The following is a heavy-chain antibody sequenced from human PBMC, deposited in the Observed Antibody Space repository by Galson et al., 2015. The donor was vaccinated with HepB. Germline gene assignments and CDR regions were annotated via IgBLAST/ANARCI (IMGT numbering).Heavy chain of an antibody. CDR1: TFTFSDDN. J-gene: IGHJ6*02. CDR3: AREQYDNALGYHGLDV. Sequence: SLRLSCAASTFTFSDDNMNWVRQAPGKGLEWVSSISSSGSYLKYADSVKGRFTISRDNVKNSLFLQMNSLRAEDTALYYCAREQYDNALGYHGLDVWGQGTTVIVSS. CDR2: ISSSGSYL. V-gene: IGHV3-21*01. D-gene: IGHD3-22*01.